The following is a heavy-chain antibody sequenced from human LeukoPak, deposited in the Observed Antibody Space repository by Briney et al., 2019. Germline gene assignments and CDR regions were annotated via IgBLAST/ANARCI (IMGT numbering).Heavy chain of an antibody. Sequence: SETLSLTCTVSGGSISSYYWSWIRQPPGKGLEWIGYIYYSGSTNYNPSLKSRVTISVDTSKNQFSLKLSSVTAADTAVYYCAREVRSLYYYVDVWGKGTTVTVSS. V-gene: IGHV4-59*01. CDR1: GGSISSYY. J-gene: IGHJ6*03. CDR3: AREVRSLYYYVDV. CDR2: IYYSGST.